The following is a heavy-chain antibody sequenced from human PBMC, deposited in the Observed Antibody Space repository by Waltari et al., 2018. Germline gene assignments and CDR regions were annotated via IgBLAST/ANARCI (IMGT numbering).Heavy chain of an antibody. J-gene: IGHJ4*02. D-gene: IGHD3-22*01. Sequence: EVQLVESGGRLVRPGGSLRLSCAASGFNFDEYVMTWVRQALGKGLHWVSSINSSSGDINYADSVKGRFTVARDNAKRSLYLQMDSLRVEDTSFYYCARRNSSEVYWGQGTLVTVSS. CDR3: ARRNSSEVY. CDR1: GFNFDEYV. V-gene: IGHV3-20*04. CDR2: INSSSGDI.